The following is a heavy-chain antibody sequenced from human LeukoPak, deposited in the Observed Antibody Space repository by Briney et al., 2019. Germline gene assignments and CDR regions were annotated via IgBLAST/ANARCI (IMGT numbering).Heavy chain of an antibody. CDR3: ARDTYSGYDYRIDY. CDR1: GYTFTSYG. D-gene: IGHD5-12*01. Sequence: PWASVKVSCKASGYTFTSYGISWVRQAPGQGLEWMGWISAYNGNTNYAQKLQGRVTMTTDTSTSTAYMELRSLRSDDTAVYYCARDTYSGYDYRIDYWGQGTLVTVSS. CDR2: ISAYNGNT. V-gene: IGHV1-18*01. J-gene: IGHJ4*02.